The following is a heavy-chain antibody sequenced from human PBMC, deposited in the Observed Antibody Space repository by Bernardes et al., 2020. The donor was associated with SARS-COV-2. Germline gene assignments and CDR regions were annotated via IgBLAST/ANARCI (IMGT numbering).Heavy chain of an antibody. V-gene: IGHV3-23*01. Sequence: VGSLRLSCAASGFIFTYYDMSWVRQAPGKGLEWVSAIGSGGSNTYSADSVKGRFTISRDNSKNTLYLQMNSLRAEDTALYYCATHTGSGWPHFDYWGQGTLVTVSS. CDR2: IGSGGSNT. CDR3: ATHTGSGWPHFDY. J-gene: IGHJ4*02. D-gene: IGHD6-19*01. CDR1: GFIFTYYD.